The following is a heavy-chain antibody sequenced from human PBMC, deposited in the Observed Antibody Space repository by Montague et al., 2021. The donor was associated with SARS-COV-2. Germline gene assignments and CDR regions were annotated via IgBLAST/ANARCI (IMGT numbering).Heavy chain of an antibody. Sequence: TLSHTCTVSGGSISSGSYYWSWIRQHPGKGLEWIGYIYYSGSSYYNPSLKSRVTISVDTSKNQFSLRLSSVTAADTAVYYCARARTSLIVVVNEFDYWGQGTLVTVSS. D-gene: IGHD2-21*01. CDR1: GGSISSGSYY. V-gene: IGHV4-31*03. CDR3: ARARTSLIVVVNEFDY. CDR2: IYYSGSS. J-gene: IGHJ4*02.